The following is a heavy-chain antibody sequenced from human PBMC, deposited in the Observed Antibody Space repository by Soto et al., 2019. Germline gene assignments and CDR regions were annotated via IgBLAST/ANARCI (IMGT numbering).Heavy chain of an antibody. CDR2: ISYDGSNK. Sequence: GGSLRLSCAAPGFTFSSYGMHWVRQAPGKGLEWVAVISYDGSNKYYADSVKGRFTISRDNSKNTLYLQMNSLRAEDTAVYYCAKSSSTYDSSGYYSHWGQGTLVTVSS. CDR1: GFTFSSYG. J-gene: IGHJ4*02. CDR3: AKSSSTYDSSGYYSH. D-gene: IGHD3-22*01. V-gene: IGHV3-30*18.